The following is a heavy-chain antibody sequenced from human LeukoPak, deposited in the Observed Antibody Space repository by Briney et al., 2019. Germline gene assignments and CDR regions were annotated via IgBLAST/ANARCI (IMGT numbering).Heavy chain of an antibody. CDR1: GFTFSSSV. CDR3: AKAGRFGYYFDY. D-gene: IGHD3-10*01. Sequence: PGGSLRLSCAASGFTFSSSVMIWVRQAPGKGLEWVSGISWNSGSIGYADSVKGRFTISRDNAKNSLYLQMNSLRAEDTALYYCAKAGRFGYYFDYWGQGTLVTVSS. CDR2: ISWNSGSI. J-gene: IGHJ4*02. V-gene: IGHV3-9*01.